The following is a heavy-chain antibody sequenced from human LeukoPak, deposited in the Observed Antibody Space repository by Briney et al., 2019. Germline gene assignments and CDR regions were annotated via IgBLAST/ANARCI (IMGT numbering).Heavy chain of an antibody. V-gene: IGHV4-39*07. J-gene: IGHJ4*02. CDR2: IYYSGST. CDR1: GGSISSSSYY. Sequence: SETLSLTCTVSGGSISSSSYYWGWIRQPPGKGLEWIGSIYYSGSTYYNPSLKSRVTISVDTSKNQFSLKLSSVTAADTAVYYCARVSGSSWYIYWGQGTLVTVSS. CDR3: ARVSGSSWYIY. D-gene: IGHD6-13*01.